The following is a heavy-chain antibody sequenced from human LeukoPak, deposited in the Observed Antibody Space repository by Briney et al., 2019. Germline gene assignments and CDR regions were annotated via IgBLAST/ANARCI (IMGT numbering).Heavy chain of an antibody. D-gene: IGHD2-2*01. Sequence: GGSLRLSCAASGFRLSDYDMNWVRQAPGKGLEWVSSISTDSRYIYYAYSVKGRFTISRDDAKNSLYLQMDYLRAEDTAAYYCARADCSGSTCYLRRSWFDPWGQGTLVTVSS. V-gene: IGHV3-21*01. CDR3: ARADCSGSTCYLRRSWFDP. CDR1: GFRLSDYD. CDR2: ISTDSRYI. J-gene: IGHJ5*02.